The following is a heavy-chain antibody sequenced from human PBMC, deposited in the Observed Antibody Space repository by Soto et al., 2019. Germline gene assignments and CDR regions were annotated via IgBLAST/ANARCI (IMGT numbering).Heavy chain of an antibody. CDR1: GFTFSSYG. CDR2: ISYDGSNK. J-gene: IGHJ4*02. CDR3: ANSGSYDPFDY. D-gene: IGHD1-26*01. V-gene: IGHV3-30*18. Sequence: QVQLVESGGGVVQPGRSLRLSCAASGFTFSSYGMHWVRQAPGKGLEWVAVISYDGSNKYYADSVKGRFTISRDNSKNTLYLQMNSLRAADTAVYYCANSGSYDPFDYWGQGTLVTVSS.